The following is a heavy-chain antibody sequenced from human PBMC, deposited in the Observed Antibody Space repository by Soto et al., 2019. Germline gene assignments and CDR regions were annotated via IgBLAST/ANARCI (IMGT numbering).Heavy chain of an antibody. D-gene: IGHD4-4*01. V-gene: IGHV3-53*01. CDR3: ARNGWGMATVGM. Sequence: EVQLVESGXXXXXXXXXLRLSCAASGFTVSNNYMIWFRLPPGKGLEWVSLIYSGGTTYYADSVKGRFTISRDNSKNTLYLQMNSLRVEDTAVYYCARNGWGMATVGMWGPGTLVTVSS. CDR2: IYSGGTT. CDR1: GFTVSNNY. J-gene: IGHJ4*02.